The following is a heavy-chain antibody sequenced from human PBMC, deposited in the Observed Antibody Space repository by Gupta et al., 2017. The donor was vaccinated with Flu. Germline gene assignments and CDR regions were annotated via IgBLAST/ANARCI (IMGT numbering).Heavy chain of an antibody. CDR2: VTASSGNT. J-gene: IGHJ4*02. CDR3: AKRDNVVVLAGFDY. D-gene: IGHD2-15*01. V-gene: IGHV3-23*01. Sequence: RQPPGKGLVCVSAVTASSGNTYYANSVWSRFTISMDNSHNTVYLQMNNLRAEDTAIYYCAKRDNVVVLAGFDYWGQGILVTVSS.